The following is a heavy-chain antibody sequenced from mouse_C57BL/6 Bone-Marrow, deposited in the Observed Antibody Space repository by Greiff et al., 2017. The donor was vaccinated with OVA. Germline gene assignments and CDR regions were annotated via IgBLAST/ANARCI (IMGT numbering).Heavy chain of an antibody. CDR3: ARGGLRRFDY. Sequence: VQLQQSGAELVRPGASVKLSCKASGYTFTDYYINWVKQRPGQGLEWIARIYPGSGNTYYNEKFKGKATLTAEKSSSTAYMQLSSLTSEDSAVYFCARGGLRRFDYWGQGTTLTVSS. CDR2: IYPGSGNT. D-gene: IGHD2-2*01. V-gene: IGHV1-76*01. J-gene: IGHJ2*01. CDR1: GYTFTDYY.